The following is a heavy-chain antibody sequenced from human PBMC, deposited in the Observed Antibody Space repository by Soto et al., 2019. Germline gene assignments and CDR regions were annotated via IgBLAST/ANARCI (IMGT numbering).Heavy chain of an antibody. Sequence: QVQLVQSGAEVKKPGASVKVSCKASGYTFSGYDISWVREAPGQGLEWMGWISVYNGKTNHAQKFQGRLTMTTDTPTSLSYMELRSLRSDDTAVYYCARSGALTAFDIWGQGTMVTVSS. D-gene: IGHD3-16*01. CDR2: ISVYNGKT. CDR1: GYTFSGYD. J-gene: IGHJ3*02. V-gene: IGHV1-18*01. CDR3: ARSGALTAFDI.